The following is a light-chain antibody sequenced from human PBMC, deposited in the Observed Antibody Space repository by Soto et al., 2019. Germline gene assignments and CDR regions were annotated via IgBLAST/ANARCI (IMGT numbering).Light chain of an antibody. CDR1: SSDVGGYNY. CDR3: CSYAGSYTLL. CDR2: DVY. Sequence: QSALTQPRSVSGSPGQSVTISCTGTSSDVGGYNYVSWYQQHPGKAPKLIIYDVYKRPSGVPDRFSGSKSGNTASLTISGLQAEDEADYHCCSYAGSYTLLFGGGTKVTVL. J-gene: IGLJ2*01. V-gene: IGLV2-11*01.